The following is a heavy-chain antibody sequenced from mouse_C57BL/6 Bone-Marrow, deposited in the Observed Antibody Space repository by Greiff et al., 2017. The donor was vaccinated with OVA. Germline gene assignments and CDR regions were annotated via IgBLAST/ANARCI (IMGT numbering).Heavy chain of an antibody. J-gene: IGHJ2*01. V-gene: IGHV1-15*01. CDR3: TREGGTY. CDR1: GYTFTDYE. Sequence: VQLQQSGAELVRPGASVTLSCKASGYTFTDYEMHWVKQTPVHGLEWIGAIDPETGGPAYNQKFKGKAILTADKSSSTAYMELRSLTSEDSAVYYCTREGGTYWGQGTTLTVSS. D-gene: IGHD3-3*01. CDR2: IDPETGGP.